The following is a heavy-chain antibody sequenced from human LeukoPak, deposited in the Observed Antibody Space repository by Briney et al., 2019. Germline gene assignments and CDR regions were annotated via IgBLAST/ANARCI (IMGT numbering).Heavy chain of an antibody. CDR3: AGGDCSNTSCYAMAY. D-gene: IGHD2-2*01. CDR2: ISSNGGST. Sequence: GGSLRLSCAASGFTFSSYAMHWVRQAPGKGLEYVSAISSNGGSTYYANSVKGRFTISRDNSKNTLYLQMGSLRAEDMAVYYCAGGDCSNTSCYAMAYWGQGTLVTVSS. J-gene: IGHJ4*02. V-gene: IGHV3-64*01. CDR1: GFTFSSYA.